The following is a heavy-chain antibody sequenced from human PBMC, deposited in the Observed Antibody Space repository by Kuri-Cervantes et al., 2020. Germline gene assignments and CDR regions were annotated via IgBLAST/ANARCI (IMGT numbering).Heavy chain of an antibody. CDR3: AKVRGHYYGSGSYYWNR. D-gene: IGHD3-10*01. V-gene: IGHV3-15*01. J-gene: IGHJ4*02. CDR1: GFTFSNAW. Sequence: GGSLRLSCAASGFTFSNAWMSWVRQAPGKGLEWVGRIKSKTDGGTTDYAAPVKGRFTISRDDSKNTLYLQMNSLRAEDTAVYYCAKVRGHYYGSGSYYWNRWGQGTLVTVSS. CDR2: IKSKTDGGTT.